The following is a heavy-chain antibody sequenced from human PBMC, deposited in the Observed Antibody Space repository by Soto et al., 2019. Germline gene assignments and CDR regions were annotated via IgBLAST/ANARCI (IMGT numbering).Heavy chain of an antibody. Sequence: PGESLKISCKVSGYTFSTYWIAWLRQMPGKVLEWMGIIYPGDSDTKYSPAFQGQVTISADKSINTAYLQWTSLEASDTAMYYCARKFHQEFFESWGQGTPVNVSS. J-gene: IGHJ5*02. CDR2: IYPGDSDT. CDR3: ARKFHQEFFES. CDR1: GYTFSTYW. V-gene: IGHV5-51*01. D-gene: IGHD3-9*01.